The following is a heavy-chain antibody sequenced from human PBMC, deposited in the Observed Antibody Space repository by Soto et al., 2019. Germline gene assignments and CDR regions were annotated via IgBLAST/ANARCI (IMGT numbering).Heavy chain of an antibody. J-gene: IGHJ6*02. CDR3: ARGSDYYYYGMDV. V-gene: IGHV3-53*01. Sequence: EVQLVESGGGLIQPGGSLRLSCAASGFTVSSNYMSWVRQAPGKGLEWVSVIYSGGSTYYADSVKGRFTISRDNSKNTLYLQMNSLRAEDTAVYYCARGSDYYYYGMDVWGQRTTVTVSS. CDR2: IYSGGST. CDR1: GFTVSSNY.